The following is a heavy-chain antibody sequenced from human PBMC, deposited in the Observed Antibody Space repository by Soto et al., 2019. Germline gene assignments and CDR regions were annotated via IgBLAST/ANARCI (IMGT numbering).Heavy chain of an antibody. CDR1: GFTFSSYA. D-gene: IGHD3-3*01. Sequence: QPGGSLRLSCAASGFTFSSYAMHWVRQAPGKGLEWVAVISYDGSNKYYADSVKGRFTISRDNSKNTLYLQMNSLRAEDTAVYYCARDQVGYDFWSGSNYYYYGMDVWGQGTTVTVSS. CDR3: ARDQVGYDFWSGSNYYYYGMDV. CDR2: ISYDGSNK. J-gene: IGHJ6*02. V-gene: IGHV3-30-3*01.